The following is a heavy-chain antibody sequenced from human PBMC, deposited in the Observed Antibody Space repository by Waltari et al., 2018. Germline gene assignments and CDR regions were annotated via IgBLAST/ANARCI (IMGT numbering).Heavy chain of an antibody. CDR3: AKRGGTGPVAVSGIHCDY. CDR1: GFTFSTYA. D-gene: IGHD1-26*01. CDR2: ISSSCSSE. J-gene: IGHJ4*02. V-gene: IGHV3-23*01. Sequence: EVQLLESGGGLVQPGGSLRLSCAASGFTFSTYAIYWVRQAPGKGLEWISSISSSCSSEDYTDSVKGRFTISRDNSKTTLYLEMNSLRVEDTATYYCAKRGGTGPVAVSGIHCDYWGQGTLVTVSS.